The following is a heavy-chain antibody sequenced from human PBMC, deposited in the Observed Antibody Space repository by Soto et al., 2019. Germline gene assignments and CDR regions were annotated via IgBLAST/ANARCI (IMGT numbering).Heavy chain of an antibody. Sequence: PGGSLRLSCLASGFTFSDFAMTWVRHVPGRGLEWVASLDGASGSTYYADSVKGRFTISKDNSKNTLYLQMNSLRAEDTAVYYCARDDIPGIAVATYGMDVWGQGTTVTVSS. CDR2: LDGASGST. V-gene: IGHV3-23*01. CDR1: GFTFSDFA. D-gene: IGHD6-19*01. CDR3: ARDDIPGIAVATYGMDV. J-gene: IGHJ6*02.